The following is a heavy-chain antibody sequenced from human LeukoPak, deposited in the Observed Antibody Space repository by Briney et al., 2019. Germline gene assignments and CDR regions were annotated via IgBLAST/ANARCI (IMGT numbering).Heavy chain of an antibody. Sequence: PSETLSLTCAVSGGSISSGGYSWSWIRQPPGKGLEWIGYIYYSGSTYYNPSLRSRVTISVDTSKNQFSLKLSSVTAADTAVYYCARVGSEYSYGYSSIYYYYYYMDVWGKGTTVTVSS. CDR1: GGSISSGGYS. D-gene: IGHD5-18*01. CDR3: ARVGSEYSYGYSSIYYYYYYMDV. V-gene: IGHV4-30-4*07. CDR2: IYYSGST. J-gene: IGHJ6*03.